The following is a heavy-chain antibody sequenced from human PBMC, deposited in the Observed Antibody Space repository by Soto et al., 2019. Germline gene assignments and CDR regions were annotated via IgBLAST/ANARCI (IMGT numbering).Heavy chain of an antibody. J-gene: IGHJ6*02. D-gene: IGHD6-13*01. CDR3: ARGPTNYSSSWYSPTYYYGMDV. CDR1: GGTFSSYA. CDR2: IIPIFGTA. V-gene: IGHV1-69*13. Sequence: ASVKVSCKASGGTFSSYAISWVRQAPGQGLEWMGGIIPIFGTANYAQKFQGRVTITADESTSTAYMELSSLRSEDTAVYYCARGPTNYSSSWYSPTYYYGMDVWGQGTTVTVSS.